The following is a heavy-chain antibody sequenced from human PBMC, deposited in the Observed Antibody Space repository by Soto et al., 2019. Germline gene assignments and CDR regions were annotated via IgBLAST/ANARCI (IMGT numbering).Heavy chain of an antibody. D-gene: IGHD6-6*01. CDR3: ARRSIAARPTNYYYYGMDV. Sequence: CKGSGYSFTSYWIGWVRQMPGKGLEWMGIIYPGDSDTRYSPSFQGQVTISADKSISTAYLQWSSLKASDTAMYYCARRSIAARPTNYYYYGMDVWGQGTTVTVSS. CDR2: IYPGDSDT. V-gene: IGHV5-51*01. CDR1: GYSFTSYW. J-gene: IGHJ6*02.